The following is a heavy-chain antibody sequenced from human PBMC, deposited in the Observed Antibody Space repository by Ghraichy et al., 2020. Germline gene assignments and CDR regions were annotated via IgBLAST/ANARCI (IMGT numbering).Heavy chain of an antibody. CDR2: IHSGGST. J-gene: IGHJ3*02. D-gene: IGHD2-15*01. CDR3: AVMLGGYGLGTFDI. Sequence: GGSLRLSCAVSGFTVSGNYMTWVRQAPGKGLEWVSIIHSGGSTYYADSVKGRFTISRDNPKNTVYLQMNSLRAEDTAVYYCAVMLGGYGLGTFDIWGQGTMVTVSS. V-gene: IGHV3-53*01. CDR1: GFTVSGNY.